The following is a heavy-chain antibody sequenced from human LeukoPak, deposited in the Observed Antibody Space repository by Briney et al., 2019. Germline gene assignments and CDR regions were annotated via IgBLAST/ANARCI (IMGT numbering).Heavy chain of an antibody. CDR1: GFTFRDYN. D-gene: IGHD6-6*01. J-gene: IGHJ4*02. CDR2: IRSKADGGTT. Sequence: GGSLRLSCTASGFTFRDYNINWFRQAPGRGLEWVGFIRSKADGGTTEYAASVKGRFTISRDDSKNVAYLQINNLRADDTALYYCARDDRPSGHDFDYWGQGTLVTVSS. V-gene: IGHV3-49*03. CDR3: ARDDRPSGHDFDY.